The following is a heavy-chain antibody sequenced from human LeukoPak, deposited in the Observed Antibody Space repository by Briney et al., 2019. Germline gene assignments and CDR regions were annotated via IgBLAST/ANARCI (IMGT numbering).Heavy chain of an antibody. CDR1: AHHIPGSSD. V-gene: IGHV4-38-2*02. D-gene: IGHD2-8*01. CDR2: GFRLHIKRT. CDR3: ARVLHAPYLIDS. J-gene: IGHJ4*02. Sequence: TLALTSPPCAHHIPGSSDSAWMWNKPGEGVKRIEPGFRLHIKRTFYNPSLESRVTMSLDPSQNQFSLNLTSVTAADTALYFCARVLHAPYLIDSWGQGTLVTVSS.